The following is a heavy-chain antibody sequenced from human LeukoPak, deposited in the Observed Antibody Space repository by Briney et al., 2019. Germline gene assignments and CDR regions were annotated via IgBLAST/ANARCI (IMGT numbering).Heavy chain of an antibody. CDR3: ARGPEGATLDY. CDR1: GGSISSSNW. V-gene: IGHV4-4*02. D-gene: IGHD1-26*01. Sequence: SGTLSLTCAVSGGSISSSNWWSWVRQPPGKGLEWIGEIYHSGSTNYNPSLKRRVTISVDKSKNQFSLKLSSVTAADTAVYYCARGPEGATLDYWGQGTLVTVSS. CDR2: IYHSGST. J-gene: IGHJ4*02.